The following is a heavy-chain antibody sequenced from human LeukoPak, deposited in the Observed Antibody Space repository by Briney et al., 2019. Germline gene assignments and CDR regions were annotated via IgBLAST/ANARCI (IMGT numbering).Heavy chain of an antibody. J-gene: IGHJ4*02. CDR2: ISYSGST. CDR3: ARRGVGGDYFGY. D-gene: IGHD3-16*01. Sequence: PSETLSLTCTVSGGSISSYYWTWIRQPPGKGLEWIGYISYSGSTNYNPSLKSRVTISVDTSKNQFSLNLSSVTAADAAVYYCARRGVGGDYFGYWGQGTLVTVSS. V-gene: IGHV4-59*08. CDR1: GGSISSYY.